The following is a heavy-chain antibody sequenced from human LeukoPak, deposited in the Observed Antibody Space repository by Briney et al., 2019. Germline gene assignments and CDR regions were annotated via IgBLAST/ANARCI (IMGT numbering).Heavy chain of an antibody. V-gene: IGHV4-61*02. CDR1: ADSIIIGTYY. CDR2: IYTSSST. CDR3: ARGGGATRIDY. Sequence: SQTLSLTFSVSADSIIIGTYYSSWIRQPAWKGLDWIGRIYTSSSTTYNPSLKTRVTISVDTSKNKFSLKLTSVTAADTAVYYCARGGGATRIDYWGQGTLVTVSS. J-gene: IGHJ4*02. D-gene: IGHD5-12*01.